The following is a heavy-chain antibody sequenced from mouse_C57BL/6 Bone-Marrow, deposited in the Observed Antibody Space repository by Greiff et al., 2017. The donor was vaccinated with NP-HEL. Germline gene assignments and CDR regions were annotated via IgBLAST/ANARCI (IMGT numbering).Heavy chain of an antibody. D-gene: IGHD2-4*01. Sequence: QVQLKQSGAELARPGASVKMSCKASGYTFTSYTMHWVKQRPGQGLEWIGYINPSSGYTKYNQKFKDKATLTADKSSSTAYMQLSSLTSEDSAVYYCARGDYDFPMDYWGQGTSVTVSS. CDR2: INPSSGYT. V-gene: IGHV1-4*01. CDR3: ARGDYDFPMDY. CDR1: GYTFTSYT. J-gene: IGHJ4*01.